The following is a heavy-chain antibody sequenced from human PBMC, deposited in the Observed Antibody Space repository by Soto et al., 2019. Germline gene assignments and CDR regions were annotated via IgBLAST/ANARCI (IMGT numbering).Heavy chain of an antibody. CDR1: GFTFSTYG. Sequence: QVHLVESGGGVVQPGRSLRLSCSVSGFTFSTYGMHWVRQAPGKGLAWVAFISYDGSKQYYEDSVRGRFTISRANSNNTLYLQMNNMTREDTAVYFCARRRFLDSPHDFWGQGTLVTVSS. J-gene: IGHJ4*02. V-gene: IGHV3-30*03. CDR2: ISYDGSKQ. D-gene: IGHD3-3*01. CDR3: ARRRFLDSPHDF.